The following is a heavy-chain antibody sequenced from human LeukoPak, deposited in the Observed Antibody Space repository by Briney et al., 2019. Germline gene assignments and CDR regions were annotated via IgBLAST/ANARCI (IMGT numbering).Heavy chain of an antibody. CDR1: GGSISSYY. V-gene: IGHV4-59*01. Sequence: SETLSLTCTVSGGSISSYYWSWIRQPPGKGLEWIGYIYYSGSTNYNPSLKSRVTISVDTSKNQFSLKLSSVTAADTAVYYCARDTGRVGGSYSWNYWGQGTLVTVSS. CDR2: IYYSGST. D-gene: IGHD1-26*01. CDR3: ARDTGRVGGSYSWNY. J-gene: IGHJ4*02.